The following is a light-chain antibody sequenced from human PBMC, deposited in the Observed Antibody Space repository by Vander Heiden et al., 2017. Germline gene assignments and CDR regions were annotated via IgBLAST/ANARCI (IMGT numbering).Light chain of an antibody. Sequence: EIVLPQSPGTLSLSPGERATLSCRASQSVSSSYLAWYQQKPGQAPRLLIYGASSRATGIPERFSGRGCGTDFTLTISRLGTEDFAVYYWQQYGSSLWTFGQGTKVEIK. CDR1: QSVSSSY. CDR3: QQYGSSLWT. CDR2: GAS. J-gene: IGKJ1*01. V-gene: IGKV3-20*01.